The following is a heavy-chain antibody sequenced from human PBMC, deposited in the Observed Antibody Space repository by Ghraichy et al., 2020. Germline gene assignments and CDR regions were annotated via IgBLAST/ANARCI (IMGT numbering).Heavy chain of an antibody. V-gene: IGHV2-70*01. Sequence: SGPTLVKPTQTLTLTCTFSGFSLSTSGMCVSWIRQPPGKALEWLALIDWDDDKYYSTSLKTRLTISKDTSKNQVVLTMTNMDPVDTATYYCARTFGSSSSGVGFGAFDIWGQGTMVTVSS. CDR3: ARTFGSSSSGVGFGAFDI. J-gene: IGHJ3*02. D-gene: IGHD6-6*01. CDR1: GFSLSTSGMC. CDR2: IDWDDDK.